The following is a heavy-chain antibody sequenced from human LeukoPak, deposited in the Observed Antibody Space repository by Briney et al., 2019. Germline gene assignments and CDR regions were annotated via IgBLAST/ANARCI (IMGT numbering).Heavy chain of an antibody. Sequence: GGSLRLSCAASGFSFSTYTMSWVRQAPGKGLEWVSSISSSSSSIDYADSLEGRFTISRDNARNSLFLHMNSLRVEDTAVYYCVKDGAVVSGSLGWGVVFPGQGLRRKDHGLTQDYNFDSWGQGTLVTVSS. D-gene: IGHD2-2*01. CDR3: VKDGAVVSGSLGWGVVFPGQGLRRKDHGLTQDYNFDS. CDR2: ISSSSSSI. CDR1: GFSFSTYT. V-gene: IGHV3-21*01. J-gene: IGHJ4*02.